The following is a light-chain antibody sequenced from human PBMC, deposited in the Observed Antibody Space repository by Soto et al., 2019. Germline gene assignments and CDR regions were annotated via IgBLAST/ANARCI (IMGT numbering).Light chain of an antibody. CDR1: GSDVGGYNY. J-gene: IGLJ1*01. CDR3: SSYTRRSTYV. V-gene: IGLV2-14*01. CDR2: EVN. Sequence: SALTQPASVSASPGQSITISSTGTGSDVGGYNYVSWYQQHPGKASKLMICEVNNRPSGVSNRFSGSKSGNTASLTISELQAEDEADYYCSSYTRRSTYVFGTGTKVTVL.